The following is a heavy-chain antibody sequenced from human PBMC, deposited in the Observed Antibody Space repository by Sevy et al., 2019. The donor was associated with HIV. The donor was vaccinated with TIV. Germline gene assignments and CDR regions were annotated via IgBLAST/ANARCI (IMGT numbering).Heavy chain of an antibody. CDR2: ISSSSYI. D-gene: IGHD6-25*01. CDR3: ARVSGINHYYYGMDV. CDR1: GFTFSSYS. Sequence: GGSLRLSCAASGFTFSSYSMNWVRQAPGKGLEWVSSISSSSYIYYADSVKGRFTISRDNAKNSLYLKMNSLRAEDTAVYYCARVSGINHYYYGMDVWGQGTTVTVSS. J-gene: IGHJ6*02. V-gene: IGHV3-21*01.